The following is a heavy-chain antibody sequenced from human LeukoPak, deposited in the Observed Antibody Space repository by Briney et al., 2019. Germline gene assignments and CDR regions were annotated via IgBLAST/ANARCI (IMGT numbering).Heavy chain of an antibody. CDR2: IYYSGST. CDR1: GGSISSYY. D-gene: IGHD6-13*01. CDR3: ARGYSSSWPSYYFDY. J-gene: IGHJ4*02. V-gene: IGHV4-59*01. Sequence: SETLSLTCTVSGGSISSYYWSWIRQPPGKGLEWIGYIYYSGSTNYNPSLKSRVTISVDTSKNQFSLKLSSVTAADTAVYYCARGYSSSWPSYYFDYWGQGTLVTVSS.